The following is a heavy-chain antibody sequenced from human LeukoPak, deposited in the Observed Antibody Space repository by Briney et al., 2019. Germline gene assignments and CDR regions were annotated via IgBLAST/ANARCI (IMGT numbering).Heavy chain of an antibody. CDR3: ARDGSGAAADYQYYYGMDV. CDR1: GFSFSDYS. CDR2: ISGNSAYI. J-gene: IGHJ6*02. D-gene: IGHD6-25*01. Sequence: GGSLRLSCVASGFSFSDYSVTWVRQAPGKGLKWVSSISGNSAYIFDADSVKGRFTISRDNTKNLVYLQMNSLRAEDTAVYYCARDGSGAAADYQYYYGMDVWGQGTTVTVSS. V-gene: IGHV3-21*01.